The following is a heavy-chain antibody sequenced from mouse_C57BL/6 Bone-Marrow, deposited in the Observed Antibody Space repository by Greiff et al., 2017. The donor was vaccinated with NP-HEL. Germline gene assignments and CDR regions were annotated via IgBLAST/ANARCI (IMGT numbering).Heavy chain of an antibody. CDR2: IDPETGGT. J-gene: IGHJ3*01. CDR3: TRSDDGYYRYCFAY. D-gene: IGHD2-3*01. V-gene: IGHV1-15*01. Sequence: QVQLQQSGAELVRPGASVTLSCKASGYTFTDYEMHWVKQTPVHGLEWIGAIDPETGGTAYNQKFKGKAILTADKSSSTAYMELRSLTSEDSAVYYCTRSDDGYYRYCFAYGGQGTLVTVSA. CDR1: GYTFTDYE.